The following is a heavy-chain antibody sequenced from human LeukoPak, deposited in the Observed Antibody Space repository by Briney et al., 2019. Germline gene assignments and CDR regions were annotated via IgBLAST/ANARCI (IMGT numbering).Heavy chain of an antibody. D-gene: IGHD5-18*01. V-gene: IGHV3-33*01. Sequence: PGGSLRLSCAASGFTFSSYGMHWVRQAPGKGLEWVAVIWYDGSNKYYADSVKGRFTISRDNSKNTLYLQMNSLRAEDTAVYYCARDIHGRDSPYYYGMDVWGQGTTVTVS. J-gene: IGHJ6*02. CDR3: ARDIHGRDSPYYYGMDV. CDR1: GFTFSSYG. CDR2: IWYDGSNK.